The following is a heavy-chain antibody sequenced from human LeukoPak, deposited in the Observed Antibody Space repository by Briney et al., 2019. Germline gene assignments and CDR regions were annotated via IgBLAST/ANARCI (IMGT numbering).Heavy chain of an antibody. Sequence: AGSLTLSCAASGFSFSNYWMHWVRQAPGRGLVWVSRINTDGSTRYYADSVKGRFTISRDHAKNTLYLQMNGLRAEDTAVYDCATNPYYGKSAPWGQGTLVTVSS. V-gene: IGHV3-74*01. J-gene: IGHJ5*02. CDR1: GFSFSNYW. CDR3: ATNPYYGKSAP. CDR2: INTDGSTR. D-gene: IGHD3-10*01.